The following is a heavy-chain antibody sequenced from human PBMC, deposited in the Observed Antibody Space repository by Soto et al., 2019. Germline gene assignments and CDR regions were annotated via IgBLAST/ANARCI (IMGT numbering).Heavy chain of an antibody. J-gene: IGHJ5*02. D-gene: IGHD4-17*01. V-gene: IGHV4-4*02. Sequence: QVQLKESGPGLVKPSGTLSLTSAVSGGSISSSNWWSWVRQPPGNGLEWIGETYHSGSTNYKPSLKSRATISVHKSKNEFSRKLSSVTAADTAVYYCERLSTTVTNWFDPWAQGTLVTVSS. CDR2: TYHSGST. CDR3: ERLSTTVTNWFDP. CDR1: GGSISSSNW.